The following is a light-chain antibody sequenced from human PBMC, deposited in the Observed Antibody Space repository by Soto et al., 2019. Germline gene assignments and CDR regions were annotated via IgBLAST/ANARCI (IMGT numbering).Light chain of an antibody. V-gene: IGKV2-28*01. CDR3: LQAVQTPYT. CDR1: QRLLHSNGNIF. Sequence: EIVMTQSPPSLTVTPGEPASISCSSSQRLLHSNGNIFLDWYLQKPGQSPQLLIYLGFNRASGVPDRVCGSAVRKDVTLKISRVDAEDARVYYGLQAVQTPYTFGQGTKLGMK. CDR2: LGF. J-gene: IGKJ2*01.